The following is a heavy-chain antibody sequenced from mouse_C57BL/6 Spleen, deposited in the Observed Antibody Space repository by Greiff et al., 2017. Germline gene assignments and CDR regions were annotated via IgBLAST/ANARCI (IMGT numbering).Heavy chain of an antibody. CDR2: IRNKANNHAT. CDR1: GFTFSDAW. CDR3: TPNYGSIPFDY. J-gene: IGHJ2*01. V-gene: IGHV6-6*01. D-gene: IGHD1-1*01. Sequence: EVQRVESGGGLVQPGGSMKLSCAASGFTFSDAWMDWVRQSPEKGLEWVAEIRNKANNHATYYAESVKGRFTISRDDSKSSVYLQMNSLRAEDTGIYYCTPNYGSIPFDYWGQGTTLTVSS.